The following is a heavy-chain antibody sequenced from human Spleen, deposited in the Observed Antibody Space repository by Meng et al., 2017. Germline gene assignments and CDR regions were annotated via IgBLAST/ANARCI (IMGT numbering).Heavy chain of an antibody. CDR2: LTSSGGST. D-gene: IGHD6-6*01. J-gene: IGHJ5*02. CDR3: APRRIPTPPWGFFDP. V-gene: IGHV3-23*01. Sequence: EVQLLESGGGLVQPGGSLRLSCAASGFTFSSHAMSWVRQAPGKGLEWVSTLTSSGGSTFYADSVKGRFTISRDNPKNTLYLQMNSLRAEDTAVYYCAPRRIPTPPWGFFDPWGQGTLVTVSS. CDR1: GFTFSSHA.